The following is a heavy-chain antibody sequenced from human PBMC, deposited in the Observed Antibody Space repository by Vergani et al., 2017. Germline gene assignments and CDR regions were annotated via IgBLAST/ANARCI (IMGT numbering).Heavy chain of an antibody. CDR2: IYPGDSDT. Sequence: EVPLVQSGAEVKKPGESLKISCKGSGYSFTSYWIGWVRQMHGKGLEWMGIIYPGDSDTRYSPSFQGQVTSSADKSISPAYLQWSSLKASDTAMYYCARSMFSFVRTINLPTSYYYAFDIWGQGTMVTVS. CDR3: ARSMFSFVRTINLPTSYYYAFDI. D-gene: IGHD1-26*01. J-gene: IGHJ3*02. V-gene: IGHV5-51*03. CDR1: GYSFTSYW.